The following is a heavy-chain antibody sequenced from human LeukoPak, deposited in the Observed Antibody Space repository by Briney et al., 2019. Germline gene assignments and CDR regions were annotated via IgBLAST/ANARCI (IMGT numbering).Heavy chain of an antibody. D-gene: IGHD2-15*01. CDR2: INPSGGST. V-gene: IGHV1-46*01. CDR1: GYTFTSYY. J-gene: IGHJ6*02. CDR3: ARVSGYCSGGSCYGLPSHGMDV. Sequence: ASVKVSCKASGYTFTSYYMHWVRQAPGQGLEWMGIINPSGGSTSYAQKFQGRVTMTRDTSTSTVYMELSSLRSEDTAAYYCARVSGYCSGGSCYGLPSHGMDVWGQGTTVTVSS.